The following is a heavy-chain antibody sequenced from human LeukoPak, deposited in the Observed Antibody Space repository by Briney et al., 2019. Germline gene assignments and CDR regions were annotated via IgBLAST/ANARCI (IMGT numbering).Heavy chain of an antibody. CDR1: GGSISSGGYY. CDR3: AREPVAATALDY. J-gene: IGHJ4*02. CDR2: IYYSGST. Sequence: TLSLTCTVSGGSISSGGYYWSWIRQHPGTGLEWIGYIYYSGSTYYNPSLKSRVTISVDTSKNQFSLKLSSVTAADTAVYYCAREPVAATALDYWGQGTLVTVSS. D-gene: IGHD2-15*01. V-gene: IGHV4-31*03.